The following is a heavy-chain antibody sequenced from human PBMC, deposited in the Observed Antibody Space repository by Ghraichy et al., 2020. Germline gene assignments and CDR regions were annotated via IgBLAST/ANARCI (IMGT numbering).Heavy chain of an antibody. CDR3: ARGGGASDY. J-gene: IGHJ4*02. V-gene: IGHV3-7*04. D-gene: IGHD3-16*01. Sequence: GGSLRLSCTVSGLTFSNTWMTWVRQSPGKGLQWVANIKQDGSEKNYVDSVKGRFTISRDNAEDSLYLQMSNLRAEDTTVYYCARGGGASDYWGQGTLVTVSS. CDR2: IKQDGSEK. CDR1: GLTFSNTW.